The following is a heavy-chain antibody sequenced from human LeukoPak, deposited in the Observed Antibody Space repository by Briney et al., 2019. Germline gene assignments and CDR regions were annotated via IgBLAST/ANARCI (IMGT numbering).Heavy chain of an antibody. CDR2: IYFSGTT. Sequence: SETLSLTCTVSGGSIRSSNYFWGWIRQSPGKGLEWIGAIYFSGTTYYNPSLKSRVTISVDTSKNHFSLKLSSVTAADTAIYYCARETRNYYDSSGYYSFDYWGRGTLVTVSS. CDR1: GGSIRSSNYF. CDR3: ARETRNYYDSSGYYSFDY. V-gene: IGHV4-39*02. J-gene: IGHJ4*02. D-gene: IGHD3-22*01.